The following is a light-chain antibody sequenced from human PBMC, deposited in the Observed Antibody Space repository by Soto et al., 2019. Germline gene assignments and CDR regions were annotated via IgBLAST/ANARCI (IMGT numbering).Light chain of an antibody. CDR2: WAS. J-gene: IGKJ1*01. CDR1: QSVLYSSNNKNY. V-gene: IGKV4-1*01. Sequence: DIVMTQSPDSLAVSLGERATINCKSSQSVLYSSNNKNYLAWYQQKPGQPHKLLIYWASTRESGFPDRFSGSGSGTDFTLTISSLQAEDVAVYYCQQYYSTPRPFGQGTKVEIK. CDR3: QQYYSTPRP.